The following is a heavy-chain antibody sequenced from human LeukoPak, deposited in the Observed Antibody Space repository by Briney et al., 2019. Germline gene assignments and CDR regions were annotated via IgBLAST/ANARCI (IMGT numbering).Heavy chain of an antibody. V-gene: IGHV1-69*13. Sequence: SVKVSCTASGGTFSSYAISWVRQAPGQGLEWMGGIIPIFGTANYAQKFQGRVTITADESTSTAYMELSSLRSEDTAVYYCARDYYGSGSYIPNDYWGQGTLVSVSS. D-gene: IGHD3-10*01. CDR1: GGTFSSYA. CDR3: ARDYYGSGSYIPNDY. J-gene: IGHJ4*02. CDR2: IIPIFGTA.